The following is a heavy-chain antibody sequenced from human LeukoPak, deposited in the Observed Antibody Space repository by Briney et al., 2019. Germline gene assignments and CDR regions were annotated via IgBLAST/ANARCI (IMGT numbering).Heavy chain of an antibody. CDR3: AKDSETWSQEGWFDP. CDR1: GFTFSSYG. V-gene: IGHV3-30*18. J-gene: IGHJ5*02. Sequence: PGGSLRLSCAASGFTFSSYGMHWVRQAPGKGLEWVAVISYDGSNKYYADSVKGRFTISRDNSKNTLYLQMNSLRAEDTAVYYCAKDSETWSQEGWFDPWGQGTLVTVSS. CDR2: ISYDGSNK. D-gene: IGHD1-14*01.